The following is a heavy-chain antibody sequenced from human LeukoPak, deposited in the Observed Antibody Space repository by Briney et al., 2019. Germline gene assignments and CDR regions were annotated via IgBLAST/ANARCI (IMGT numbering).Heavy chain of an antibody. Sequence: SETLSLTCSVSGGSISSSTYFWGWIRQPPGKGLEWIGSMFYSGSTHYSPSLKSRVTISVDTSKNQFSLKLTSVTAADTAVYYCVRADYNGGNPGSFDIWGRRTMVTVSS. D-gene: IGHD2-8*01. CDR3: VRADYNGGNPGSFDI. CDR1: GGSISSSTYF. J-gene: IGHJ3*02. V-gene: IGHV4-39*01. CDR2: MFYSGST.